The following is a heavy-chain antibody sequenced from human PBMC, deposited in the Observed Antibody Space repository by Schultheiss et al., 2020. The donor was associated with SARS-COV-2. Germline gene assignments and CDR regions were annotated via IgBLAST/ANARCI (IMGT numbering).Heavy chain of an antibody. CDR3: ARESPVVPYYYGMDV. J-gene: IGHJ6*02. V-gene: IGHV4-59*01. D-gene: IGHD2-2*01. Sequence: SETLSLTCAVYGGSFSGYYWSWIRQPPGKGLEWIGYIYYSGSTNYNPSLKSRVTISVDTSKNQFSLKLSSVTAADTAVYYCARESPVVPYYYGMDVWGQGTTVTVSS. CDR2: IYYSGST. CDR1: GGSFSGYY.